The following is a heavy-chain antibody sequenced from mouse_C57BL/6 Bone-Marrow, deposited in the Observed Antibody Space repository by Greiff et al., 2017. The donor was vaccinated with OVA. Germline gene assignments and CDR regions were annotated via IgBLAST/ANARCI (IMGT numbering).Heavy chain of an antibody. J-gene: IGHJ3*01. CDR2: ISYDGSN. CDR3: ARGYPFAY. V-gene: IGHV3-6*01. CDR1: GYSITSGYY. D-gene: IGHD2-2*01. Sequence: DVQLVESGPGLVKPSQSLSLTCSVTGYSITSGYYWNWLRQFPGNKLEWMGYISYDGSNNYNPSLKNRISITRDTSKNKFFLKLNSVTTEDTATYYCARGYPFAYWGQGTLVTVSA.